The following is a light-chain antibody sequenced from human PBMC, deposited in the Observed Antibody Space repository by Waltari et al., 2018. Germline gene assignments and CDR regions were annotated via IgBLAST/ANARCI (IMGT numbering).Light chain of an antibody. V-gene: IGKV3-11*01. Sequence: SCRAIQTVRTFLAWYQQKPGQAPRLLIFDASSRATGIPAKFRGSGSGTDFTLTVSNLEPEDFAVYYCQQRSNWPYTFGQGTRVDIK. CDR1: QTVRTF. J-gene: IGKJ2*01. CDR2: DAS. CDR3: QQRSNWPYT.